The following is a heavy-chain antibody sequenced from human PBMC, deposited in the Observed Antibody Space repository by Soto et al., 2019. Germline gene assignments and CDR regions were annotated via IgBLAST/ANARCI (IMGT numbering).Heavy chain of an antibody. D-gene: IGHD6-13*01. V-gene: IGHV3-74*01. CDR1: GFTFSNYW. J-gene: IGHJ4*02. CDR2: INSDGSST. Sequence: EVQLVESGGGLVQPGGSLRLSCAASGFTFSNYWMHWVRQAPGKGLVWVSRINSDGSSTTYADSVKGRFTISRDNAKNTRYLQMNSLRAEDTAVYYCARDTYSSSWYQDWGQGTLVTVSS. CDR3: ARDTYSSSWYQD.